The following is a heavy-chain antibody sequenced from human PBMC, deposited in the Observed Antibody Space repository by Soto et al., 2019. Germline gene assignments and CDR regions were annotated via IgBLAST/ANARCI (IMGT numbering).Heavy chain of an antibody. CDR1: GGSLSGYY. V-gene: IGHV4-34*02. Sequence: QVQLQQWGAGLLKPSETLSLTCAVYGGSLSGYYWSWIRQSPGEGLEWIGEINQIGSTIHNPSLKSRVTLSVNTARNQFSLTLRSVTAADTAVYYCARRPLNFDPWSGTAKPFDSCGQGTLVTVSS. J-gene: IGHJ4*02. D-gene: IGHD3-3*01. CDR3: ARRPLNFDPWSGTAKPFDS. CDR2: INQIGST.